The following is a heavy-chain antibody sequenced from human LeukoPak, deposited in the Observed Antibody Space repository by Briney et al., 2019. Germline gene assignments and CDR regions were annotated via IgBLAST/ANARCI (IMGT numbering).Heavy chain of an antibody. J-gene: IGHJ4*02. D-gene: IGHD6-19*01. Sequence: PGGSLRLSCAVSGFTFSSYSMSWVRQAPGKGLEWVSSISSSGTYKYYADSVKGRFTISRDNAKNSLYLQMNRLRAEDTAVYYCAKGKDSVAGATNDYWGQGTLVTVSS. CDR3: AKGKDSVAGATNDY. CDR1: GFTFSSYS. V-gene: IGHV3-21*01. CDR2: ISSSGTYK.